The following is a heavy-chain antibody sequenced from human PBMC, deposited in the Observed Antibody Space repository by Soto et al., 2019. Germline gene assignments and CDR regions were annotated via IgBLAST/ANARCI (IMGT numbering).Heavy chain of an antibody. Sequence: SETLSLTCTVSGGSISSYYWSWIRQPPGKGLEWIGYIYYSGSTNYNPSLKSRVTISVDTSKNQFSLKLSSVTAADTAVYYCARAQMYYDFWSGLDPWGQGTLVTVSS. J-gene: IGHJ5*02. D-gene: IGHD3-3*01. V-gene: IGHV4-59*01. CDR1: GGSISSYY. CDR3: ARAQMYYDFWSGLDP. CDR2: IYYSGST.